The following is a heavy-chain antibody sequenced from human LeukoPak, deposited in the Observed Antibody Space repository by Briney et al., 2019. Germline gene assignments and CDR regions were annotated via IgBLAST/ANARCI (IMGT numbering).Heavy chain of an antibody. CDR3: ARVQESQIDYYFDY. Sequence: SETLSLTCAVSGGSISSSNWWSWVRQPPGKGLEWIGEIYRSGSTNYNPSLKSRVTISVDTSKNQFSLKLSSVTAADTAVYYCARVQESQIDYYFDYWGQGTLVTVSS. J-gene: IGHJ4*02. D-gene: IGHD3-9*01. CDR2: IYRSGST. V-gene: IGHV4-4*02. CDR1: GGSISSSNW.